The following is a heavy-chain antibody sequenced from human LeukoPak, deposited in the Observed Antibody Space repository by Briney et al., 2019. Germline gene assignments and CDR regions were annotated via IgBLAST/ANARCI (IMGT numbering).Heavy chain of an antibody. CDR3: VRQLSHYSYYYYMDV. V-gene: IGHV4-38-2*01. CDR1: SYSISSGYY. Sequence: PSETLSLTCAVSSYSISSGYYWGSIRPPPEKGLEWIGAIYHSGSTYYNPSLESRVTISVDTSKNQFSLKLSSVTAADTAVYYCVRQLSHYSYYYYMDVWGKGTAVTVSS. CDR2: IYHSGST. J-gene: IGHJ6*03. D-gene: IGHD1-1*01.